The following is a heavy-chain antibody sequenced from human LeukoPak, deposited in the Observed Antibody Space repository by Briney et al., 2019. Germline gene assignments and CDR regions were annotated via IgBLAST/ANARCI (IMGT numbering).Heavy chain of an antibody. J-gene: IGHJ4*02. Sequence: SETLSLTCTVSGGSTSSGDYYWSWIRQPPGKGLEWIGYIYYSGSTYYNPSLKSRVTISVDTSKNQFSLKLSSVTAADTAVYYCARSAYYYVHFDYWGQGTLVTVSS. D-gene: IGHD3-22*01. CDR1: GGSTSSGDYY. V-gene: IGHV4-30-4*01. CDR3: ARSAYYYVHFDY. CDR2: IYYSGST.